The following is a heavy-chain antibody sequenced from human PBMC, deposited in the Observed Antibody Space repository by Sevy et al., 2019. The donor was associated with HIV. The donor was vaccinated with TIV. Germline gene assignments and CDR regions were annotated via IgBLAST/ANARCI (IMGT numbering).Heavy chain of an antibody. V-gene: IGHV6-1*01. Sequence: SQTLSLTCAISGDSVSSNSAAWNWIRQSPSRGLKWLGRTYYRSKWYNDYALSVKCRITINPDTSKNQFSLQLNSVTPDDTAVYYCARGRKGGYWFDPWGQGTLVTVSS. CDR3: ARGRKGGYWFDP. J-gene: IGHJ5*02. D-gene: IGHD5-12*01. CDR2: TYYRSKWYN. CDR1: GDSVSSNSAA.